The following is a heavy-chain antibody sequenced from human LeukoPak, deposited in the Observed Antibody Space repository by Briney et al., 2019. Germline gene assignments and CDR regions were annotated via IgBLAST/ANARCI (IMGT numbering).Heavy chain of an antibody. CDR1: GYTFTSYA. CDR2: INTNTGNP. V-gene: IGHV7-4-1*02. Sequence: ASVKVSCKASGYTFTSYAMNWVRQAPGQGLEWMGWINTNTGNPTYAQGFTGRSVFSLDTSVSTAYPQISSLKAEDTAVYYCARALTNYSQLPSDAFDIWGQGTMVSVSS. CDR3: ARALTNYSQLPSDAFDI. J-gene: IGHJ3*02. D-gene: IGHD1-1*01.